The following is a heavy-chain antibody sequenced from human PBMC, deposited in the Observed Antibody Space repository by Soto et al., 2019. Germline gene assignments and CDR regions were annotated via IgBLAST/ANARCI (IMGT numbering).Heavy chain of an antibody. J-gene: IGHJ4*02. CDR3: ARHIHNQGFEYYFDS. CDR1: GGSIASSGSA. CDR2: IDYSGNI. V-gene: IGHV4-39*01. Sequence: SETLSLTCNASGGSIASSGSAWGWIRQSPGKGLEWIGTIDYSGNIYYIPSLKSRITISVDTSKNQISLKLSSVTAADTAVYYCARHIHNQGFEYYFDSWGQGTLVTVSS. D-gene: IGHD1-1*01.